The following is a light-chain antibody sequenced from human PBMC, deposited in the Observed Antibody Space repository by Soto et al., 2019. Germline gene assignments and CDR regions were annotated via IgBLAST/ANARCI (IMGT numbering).Light chain of an antibody. J-gene: IGLJ2*01. Sequence: QLVLTQPASVSGSPGQSITISCTGTISDVGGYNYVSWYQQHPGKAPKLMIYDVSNRPSGVSNRFSGSKSGNTASLTISGLQAEDEADYYCSSYTSSSTVVFGGGTKLTVL. CDR2: DVS. V-gene: IGLV2-14*01. CDR3: SSYTSSSTVV. CDR1: ISDVGGYNY.